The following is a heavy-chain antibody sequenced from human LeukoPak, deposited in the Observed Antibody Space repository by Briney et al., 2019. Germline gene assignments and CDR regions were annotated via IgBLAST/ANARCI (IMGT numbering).Heavy chain of an antibody. J-gene: IGHJ4*02. V-gene: IGHV1-18*01. CDR2: ISAYNGNT. CDR3: ARDRRGLRFLEY. D-gene: IGHD3-3*01. CDR1: GYTFTSYG. Sequence: ASVKVSCKASGYTFTSYGISWVRQAPGQGLEWMGWISAYNGNTNYAQKLQGRVTMTTDTSTSTAYMELRSLRSDDTAVYYRARDRRGLRFLEYWGQGTLVTVSS.